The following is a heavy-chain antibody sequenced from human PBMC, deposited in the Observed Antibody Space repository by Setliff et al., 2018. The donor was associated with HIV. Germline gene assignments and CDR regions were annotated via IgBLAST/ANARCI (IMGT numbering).Heavy chain of an antibody. V-gene: IGHV4-4*02. D-gene: IGHD2-15*01. J-gene: IGHJ4*02. CDR1: GGSISSSNW. CDR3: ARGAPRGYCSGGSCFPLDY. CDR2: IYHSGST. Sequence: PSQTLSLTCAVSGGSISSSNWWSWVRQPPGKGLEWIGEIYHSGSTNYNPSLKSRVTISVDKSKNQFSLKLSSVTAADTAVYYCARGAPRGYCSGGSCFPLDYWGQGTLVTVS.